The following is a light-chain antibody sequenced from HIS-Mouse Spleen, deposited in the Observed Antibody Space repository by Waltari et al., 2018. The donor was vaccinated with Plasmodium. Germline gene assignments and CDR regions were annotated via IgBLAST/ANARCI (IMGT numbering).Light chain of an antibody. CDR1: QSISSW. V-gene: IGKV1-5*03. CDR2: KAS. Sequence: DIQMTQSTSTLSASVGDSVTITCRASQSISSWLAWYQQKQGKAPKLLIYKASSLESGVPSRFSGSGSGTEFTLTISSLQPDDFATYYCQQYNSYSWTFGQGTKVEIK. J-gene: IGKJ1*01. CDR3: QQYNSYSWT.